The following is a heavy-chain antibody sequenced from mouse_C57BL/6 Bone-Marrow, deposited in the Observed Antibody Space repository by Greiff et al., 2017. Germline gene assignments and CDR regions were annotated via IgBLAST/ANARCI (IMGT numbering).Heavy chain of an antibody. CDR3: ARGTAQLFDY. D-gene: IGHD3-2*02. V-gene: IGHV1-53*01. J-gene: IGHJ2*01. CDR1: GYTFTSYW. CDR2: INPSNGGT. Sequence: VKLQQPGTELVKPGASGYTFTSYWMHWVKQRPGQGLEWIGNINPSNGGTNYNEKFKSKATLTVDKSSSTAYMQLSSLTSEDSAVYYCARGTAQLFDYGGQGTTLTVSS.